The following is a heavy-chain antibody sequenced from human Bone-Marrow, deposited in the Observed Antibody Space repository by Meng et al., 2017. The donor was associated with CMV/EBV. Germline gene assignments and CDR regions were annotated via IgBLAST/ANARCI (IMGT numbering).Heavy chain of an antibody. V-gene: IGHV4-4*02. CDR1: GGSISSYY. J-gene: IGHJ3*02. D-gene: IGHD1-1*01. CDR3: ARGLGTDAFDI. CDR2: IYHSGST. Sequence: SETLSLTCTVSGGSISSYYWSWVRQPPGKGLEWIGEIYHSGSTNYNPSLKSRVTISVDKSKNQFSLKLSSVTAADTAVYYCARGLGTDAFDIWGQRTMVTVSS.